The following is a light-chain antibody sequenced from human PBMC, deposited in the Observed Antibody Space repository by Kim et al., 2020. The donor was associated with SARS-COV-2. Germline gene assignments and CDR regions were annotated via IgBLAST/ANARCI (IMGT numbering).Light chain of an antibody. CDR2: DAS. CDR3: QQYDTSRT. CDR1: QSVSSTY. Sequence: VLTQSPGTLSLSPGERATLSCRASQSVSSTYLAWYQQKPGQAPRLLMSDASTRATGIPDRFSGSGSETDFTLTISRLEPEDFAVYYCQQYDTSRTFGQGTKVGIK. V-gene: IGKV3-20*01. J-gene: IGKJ1*01.